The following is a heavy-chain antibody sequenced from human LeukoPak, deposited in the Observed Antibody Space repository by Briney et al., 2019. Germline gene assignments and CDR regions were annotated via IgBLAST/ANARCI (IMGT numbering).Heavy chain of an antibody. D-gene: IGHD3-22*01. CDR1: GFTFSSYW. V-gene: IGHV3-74*01. J-gene: IGHJ1*01. CDR2: IKSDGTT. Sequence: PSGGSLRLSCAASGFTFSSYWMHWVRQAPGKGLVWVSRIKSDGTTNYAGSVKGRFTISRDNAKNTLSLQMNSLRAEDTGVYYCARAPSEIGGYYPEYFRHWGQGTLVTVSS. CDR3: ARAPSEIGGYYPEYFRH.